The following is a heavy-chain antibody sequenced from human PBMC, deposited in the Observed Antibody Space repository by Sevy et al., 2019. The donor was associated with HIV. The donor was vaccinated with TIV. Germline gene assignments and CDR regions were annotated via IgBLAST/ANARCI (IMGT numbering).Heavy chain of an antibody. CDR3: ARETGSIDD. D-gene: IGHD3-10*01. J-gene: IGHJ4*02. V-gene: IGHV3-74*01. CDR2: IKGDGSTT. CDR1: GFTFSRDY. Sequence: GGSLRLSCAASGFTFSRDYMHWVRQAPGKGLEWVAHIKGDGSTTRYVDSVKGRFTISRDNAKNTVYLQRNSLRAEDSAVYYCARETGSIDDWGQGTLVTVSS.